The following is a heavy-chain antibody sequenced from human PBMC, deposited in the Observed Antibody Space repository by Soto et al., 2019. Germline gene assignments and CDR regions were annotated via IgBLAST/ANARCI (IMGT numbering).Heavy chain of an antibody. CDR3: DRDFKRYSSSPCALES. V-gene: IGHV4-30-4*01. Sequence: QVQLQESGPGLVQPSQTLSLTCTVSGDSISSGDYYWSWVRQSPGKGLEWIGCIYYSGTTYYNPSLETRLTMSVDTSKNQFSLRLSSVTAADTAMYFCDRDFKRYSSSPCALESWGQGTLVTVSS. CDR2: IYYSGTT. J-gene: IGHJ4*02. D-gene: IGHD6-6*01. CDR1: GDSISSGDYY.